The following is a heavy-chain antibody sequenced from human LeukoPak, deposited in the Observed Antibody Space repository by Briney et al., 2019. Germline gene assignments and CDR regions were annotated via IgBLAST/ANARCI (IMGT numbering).Heavy chain of an antibody. CDR2: VIPMLGTT. D-gene: IGHD3-3*01. CDR1: GAIFSDNA. V-gene: IGHV1-69*10. CDR3: ASGLFGVILIGQKQFYAMDV. J-gene: IGHJ6*02. Sequence: GSSVKVSCKTSGAIFSDNAFSWVRQAPGQGLEWMGGVIPMLGTTNYAQNFQGRVTITADRSTVTVYMELNSLKSEDTAVYYCASGLFGVILIGQKQFYAMDVWGQGTTVTVSS.